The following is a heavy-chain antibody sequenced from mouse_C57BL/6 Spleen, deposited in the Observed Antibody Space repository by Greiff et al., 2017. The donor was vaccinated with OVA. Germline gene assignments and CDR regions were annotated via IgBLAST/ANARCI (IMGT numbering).Heavy chain of an antibody. Sequence: EVQLQQSGAELVRPGSSVKMSCKTSGYTFTSYGINWVKQRPGQGLEWIGYIYIGNGYTEYNEKFKGKATLTSDTSSSTAYMPLSSLTSEDSAIYFGARGDYYGSSPLAMDYWGQGTSVTVSS. CDR2: IYIGNGYT. J-gene: IGHJ4*01. CDR1: GYTFTSYG. CDR3: ARGDYYGSSPLAMDY. D-gene: IGHD1-1*01. V-gene: IGHV1-58*01.